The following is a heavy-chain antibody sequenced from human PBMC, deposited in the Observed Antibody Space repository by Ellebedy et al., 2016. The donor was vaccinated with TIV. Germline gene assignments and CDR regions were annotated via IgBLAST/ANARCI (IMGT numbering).Heavy chain of an antibody. J-gene: IGHJ6*02. CDR1: GFTFSSYA. CDR2: ISGSGGST. Sequence: GESLKISXAASGFTFSSYAMSWVRQAPGKGLEWVSAISGSGGSTSYAQKFQGRVTMTRDTSTSTVYMELSSLRSEDTAVYYCASSVQLERGGGMDVWGQGTTVTVSS. V-gene: IGHV3-23*01. CDR3: ASSVQLERGGGMDV. D-gene: IGHD1-1*01.